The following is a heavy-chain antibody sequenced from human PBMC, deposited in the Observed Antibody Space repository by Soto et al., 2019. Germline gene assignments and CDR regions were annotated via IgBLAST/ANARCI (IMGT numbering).Heavy chain of an antibody. Sequence: VASVKVSCKASGYTFTSYYMHWVRQAPGQGLEWMGIINPSGGSTSYAQKFQGRVTMTRDTSTSTVYMELSSLRSEDTAVYYCARAGGCSSTCCYVGGFNWFYPWGQGTLVTVSS. J-gene: IGHJ5*02. CDR2: INPSGGST. CDR3: ARAGGCSSTCCYVGGFNWFYP. V-gene: IGHV1-46*01. D-gene: IGHD2-2*01. CDR1: GYTFTSYY.